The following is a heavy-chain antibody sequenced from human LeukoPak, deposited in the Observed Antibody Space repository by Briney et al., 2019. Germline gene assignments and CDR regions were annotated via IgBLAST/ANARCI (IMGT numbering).Heavy chain of an antibody. V-gene: IGHV3-43*02. CDR2: ISGSGAST. CDR1: GFTFSAYA. Sequence: GGSLRLSCEASGFTFSAYAMNWVRQAPGKGLEWVSVISGSGASTYSADSVKGRFTISRDNSKNSLYLQMNSLRTEDTALYYCAKDGGHNGYYDFWSGSLRGWFDPWGQGTLVTVSS. CDR3: AKDGGHNGYYDFWSGSLRGWFDP. D-gene: IGHD3-3*01. J-gene: IGHJ5*02.